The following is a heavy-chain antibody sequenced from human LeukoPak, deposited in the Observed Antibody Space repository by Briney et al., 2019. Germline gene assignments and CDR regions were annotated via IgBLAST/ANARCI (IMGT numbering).Heavy chain of an antibody. CDR2: IYYSGST. V-gene: IGHV4-39*07. J-gene: IGHJ3*02. CDR1: GGSISSSSYY. CDR3: ARRVRGVNDAFDI. Sequence: SETLSLTCIVSGGSISSSSYYWGWIRQPPGKGLEWIGNIYYSGSTYYNSSLKSRVTISVDTSKNQFSLKLSSVTAADTAVYYCARRVRGVNDAFDIWGQGTMVTVSS. D-gene: IGHD3-10*01.